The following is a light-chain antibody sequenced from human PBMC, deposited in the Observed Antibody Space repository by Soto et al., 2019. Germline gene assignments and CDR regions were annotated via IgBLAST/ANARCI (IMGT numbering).Light chain of an antibody. CDR2: DAS. J-gene: IGKJ1*01. CDR1: QTIKSW. Sequence: IQMTQSPSTLSASLGDRVTITGLASQTIKSWLAWYQQKPGKAPKVLIFDASSLKTGVPSRFSGSGSGTEFTLTISNLQPDDFATYYCQQYDSYSSGPFGQGAKVDI. CDR3: QQYDSYSSGP. V-gene: IGKV1-5*01.